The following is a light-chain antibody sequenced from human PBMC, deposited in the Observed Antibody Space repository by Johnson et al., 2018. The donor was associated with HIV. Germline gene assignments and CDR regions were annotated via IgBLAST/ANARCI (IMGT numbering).Light chain of an antibody. V-gene: IGLV1-51*02. CDR3: GTWDTSLSAGV. CDR1: SSNIGNHY. CDR2: END. J-gene: IGLJ1*01. Sequence: QAVLTQPPSVSAAPGQKVTISCSGSSSNIGNHYVSWYQHLPGTAPKLLIYENDKRPSGIPDRFSGSKSGTSATLGITGLQTGDEADYYCGTWDTSLSAGVFGTGPRVTVL.